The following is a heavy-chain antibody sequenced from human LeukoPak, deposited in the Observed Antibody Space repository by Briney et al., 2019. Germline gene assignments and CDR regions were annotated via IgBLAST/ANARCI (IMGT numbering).Heavy chain of an antibody. J-gene: IGHJ5*02. CDR3: ARDAERIAAARDPPNWFDP. V-gene: IGHV1-69*10. Sequence: GASVKVSCKASGGTFSSCAISWVRQAPGQGLEWMGGIIPILGIANYAQKFQGRVTITADKSTSTAYMELSSLRSEDTAVYYCARDAERIAAARDPPNWFDPWGQGTLVTVSS. D-gene: IGHD6-13*01. CDR2: IIPILGIA. CDR1: GGTFSSCA.